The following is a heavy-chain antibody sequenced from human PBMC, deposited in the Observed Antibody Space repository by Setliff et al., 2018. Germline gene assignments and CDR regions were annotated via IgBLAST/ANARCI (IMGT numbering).Heavy chain of an antibody. CDR3: ARMSRYSEFWSGYAEDYYSSYIDV. V-gene: IGHV4-31*03. CDR1: GGSISSGGYY. D-gene: IGHD3-3*01. CDR2: IYYSGST. J-gene: IGHJ6*03. Sequence: SETLSLTCTVSGGSISSGGYYWSWIRQHPGKGLEWIGYIYYSGSTYYNPSLKSRVTISVDTSKNQFSLTLSSVTAADTAVYYCARMSRYSEFWSGYAEDYYSSYIDVWGTGATVTVSS.